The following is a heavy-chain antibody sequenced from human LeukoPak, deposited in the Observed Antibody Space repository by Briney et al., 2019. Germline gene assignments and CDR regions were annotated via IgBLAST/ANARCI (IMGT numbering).Heavy chain of an antibody. CDR1: GFTFSSYS. Sequence: PGGSLRLSCAASGFTFSSYSMNWVRQAPGKGLEWVSSISSSSSTIYYADSVKGRFTISRDNAKNSLYLQMNSLRAEDTAVYYCARDVPNYYDSSGYPYYYYMDVWGKGTTVTVSS. CDR2: ISSSSSTI. D-gene: IGHD3-22*01. V-gene: IGHV3-48*01. CDR3: ARDVPNYYDSSGYPYYYYMDV. J-gene: IGHJ6*03.